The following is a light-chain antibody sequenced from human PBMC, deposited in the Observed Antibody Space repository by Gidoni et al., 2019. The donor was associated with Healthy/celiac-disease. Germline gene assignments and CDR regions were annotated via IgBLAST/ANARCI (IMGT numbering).Light chain of an antibody. J-gene: IGKJ1*01. CDR3: QQYNSYSRT. Sequence: DIQMTQSPSTLCASVGDRVTIPCRASQSISSWLAGYQQKPGKAPTLLIYKASSLESGVTSRFSGSGSGTAFTLPISSLQPDDFVTYYCQQYNSYSRTFGQGTKVEIK. CDR1: QSISSW. V-gene: IGKV1-5*03. CDR2: KAS.